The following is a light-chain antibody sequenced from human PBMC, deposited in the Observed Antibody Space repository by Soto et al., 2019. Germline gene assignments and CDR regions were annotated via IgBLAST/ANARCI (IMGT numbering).Light chain of an antibody. CDR3: QQRNNWPPLT. V-gene: IGKV3D-20*02. Sequence: EIVLTQSPGTLSFSPGERATLSCRAIQTFSNSFLSWFQQIPGQAPRLLIYGASMRATGIPDRFSGSGSGTDFTLTISRLEPEDFAVYYCQQRNNWPPLTFGQGTLLEIK. CDR1: QTFSNSF. J-gene: IGKJ5*01. CDR2: GAS.